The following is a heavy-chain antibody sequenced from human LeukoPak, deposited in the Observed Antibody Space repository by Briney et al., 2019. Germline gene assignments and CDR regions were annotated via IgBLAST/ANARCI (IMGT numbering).Heavy chain of an antibody. Sequence: ASETLSLTCTVSGGSISSSSYYWGWIRQPPGKGLEWIGSIYYSGSTYYNPSLKSRVTISVDTSKNQFSLKLSSVTAADTAVYYCARGRGYSYFDYWGQGTLVTVSS. D-gene: IGHD5-18*01. CDR2: IYYSGST. V-gene: IGHV4-39*07. CDR1: GGSISSSSYY. J-gene: IGHJ4*02. CDR3: ARGRGYSYFDY.